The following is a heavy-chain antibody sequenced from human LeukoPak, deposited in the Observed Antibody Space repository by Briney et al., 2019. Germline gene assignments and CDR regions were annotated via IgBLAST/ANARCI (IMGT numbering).Heavy chain of an antibody. CDR2: INSDGSST. J-gene: IGHJ3*02. V-gene: IGHV3-74*01. CDR3: ASYGSGSYFFISLDDAFDI. Sequence: GGSLRLSCAASGFTFSSYWMHWVRQAPGKGLVWVSRINSDGSSTSYADSVKGRFTISRDNAKNTVYLQMNSLRAEDTAVYYCASYGSGSYFFISLDDAFDIWGQGTMVTVSS. D-gene: IGHD3-10*01. CDR1: GFTFSSYW.